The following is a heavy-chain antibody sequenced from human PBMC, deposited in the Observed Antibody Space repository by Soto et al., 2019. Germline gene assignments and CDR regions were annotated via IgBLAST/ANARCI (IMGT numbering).Heavy chain of an antibody. Sequence: GESLKISCMASGFTFSSYSLGWVRHMPGKGLQWMGNIFSSDSSAKYSPSFVGQVTISVDRSINTAYLQWSSLKASDTAIYYRGTWRGSSWFDYWGPGTLVTVSS. CDR2: IFSSDSSA. V-gene: IGHV5-51*01. CDR1: GFTFSSYS. D-gene: IGHD2-2*01. CDR3: GTWRGSSWFDY. J-gene: IGHJ4*02.